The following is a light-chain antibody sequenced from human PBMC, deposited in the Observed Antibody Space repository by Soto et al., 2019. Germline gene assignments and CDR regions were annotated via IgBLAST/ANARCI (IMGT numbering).Light chain of an antibody. V-gene: IGKV3-11*01. CDR3: QQRANWPRT. Sequence: EIVLTQSPATLSLSPGERATLSCRASQSVSNSLVWYQQKPGQAPRLLIYDASNRATGIPARFSGSGSGTDFTLTISSLEPEDFAVYYCQQRANWPRTFGGGTKVEIK. CDR2: DAS. J-gene: IGKJ4*01. CDR1: QSVSNS.